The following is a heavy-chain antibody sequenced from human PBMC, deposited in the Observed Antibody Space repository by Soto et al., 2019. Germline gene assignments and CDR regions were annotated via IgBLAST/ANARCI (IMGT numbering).Heavy chain of an antibody. CDR3: AKDREGGWTYYFDY. V-gene: IGHV3-23*01. Sequence: PGVSLRVSCAASGFTFSSYAMSWVRQAPGKGLEWISSISGFGGSTEYADSLKGRFTISRDNSKNTLYLEMNSLRAEDTAVYYCAKDREGGWTYYFDYWGQGTLVTVSS. D-gene: IGHD6-19*01. CDR1: GFTFSSYA. CDR2: ISGFGGST. J-gene: IGHJ4*02.